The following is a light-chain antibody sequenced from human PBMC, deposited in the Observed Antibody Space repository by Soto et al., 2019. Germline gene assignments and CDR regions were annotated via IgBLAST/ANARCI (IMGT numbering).Light chain of an antibody. CDR3: QQFNSYPRT. CDR1: QGISSA. V-gene: IGKV1-13*02. Sequence: AIQLTQSPSSLSASVGDRVTITCRASQGISSALAWYQQKPGQAPKLLIYDASSLESGVPSRFSGSGSGTDFTLTISSLQPEDVATYYCQQFNSYPRTFGPGTKVDIK. CDR2: DAS. J-gene: IGKJ3*01.